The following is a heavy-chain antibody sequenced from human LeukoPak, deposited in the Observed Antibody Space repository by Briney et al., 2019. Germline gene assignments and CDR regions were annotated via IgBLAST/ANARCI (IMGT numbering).Heavy chain of an antibody. CDR1: GFTFSSYG. V-gene: IGHV3-30*02. Sequence: GGSLRLSRAASGFTFSSYGMHSVRQAPGKGLEWVAFIRYDGSNKYYADSVKGRFTISRDNSKNTLYLQMNSLRAEDTAVYYCAKDVEDGTLQPYFYYWGQGNPGTVSS. J-gene: IGHJ4*02. D-gene: IGHD4-11*01. CDR3: AKDVEDGTLQPYFYY. CDR2: IRYDGSNK.